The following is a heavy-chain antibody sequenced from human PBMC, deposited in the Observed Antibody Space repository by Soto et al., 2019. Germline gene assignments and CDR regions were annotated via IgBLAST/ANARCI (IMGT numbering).Heavy chain of an antibody. CDR1: GGTFSSYA. D-gene: IGHD6-25*01. V-gene: IGHV1-69*13. CDR3: ARHGLYTRGYHSGNGFDY. J-gene: IGHJ4*02. CDR2: IIPIFGTA. Sequence: SVKVSCKASGGTFSSYAISWVRQAPGQGLEWMGGIIPIFGTANYAQKFQGRVTITADESTSTAYMELRSLRSEDTAVYYCARHGLYTRGYHSGNGFDYWGQGTLVTVSS.